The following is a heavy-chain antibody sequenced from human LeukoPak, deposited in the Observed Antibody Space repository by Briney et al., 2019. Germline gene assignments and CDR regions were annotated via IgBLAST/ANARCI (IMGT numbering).Heavy chain of an antibody. D-gene: IGHD3-16*01. CDR3: AREMGDLGHFDY. J-gene: IGHJ4*02. CDR1: GGSISSGGYY. Sequence: SETLSLTCAVSGGSISSGGYYWSWIRQPPGKGLEWIGYIYYSGSTNYNPSLKSRVTISVDTSKNQFSLKLSSVTAADAAVYYCAREMGDLGHFDYWGQGTLVTVSS. CDR2: IYYSGST. V-gene: IGHV4-61*08.